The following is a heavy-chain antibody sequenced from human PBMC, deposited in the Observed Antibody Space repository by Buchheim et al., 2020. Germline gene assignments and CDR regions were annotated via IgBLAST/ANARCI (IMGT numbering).Heavy chain of an antibody. J-gene: IGHJ6*02. Sequence: QVQLVQSGAEVKKPGASVKVSCKASGYTFTSYDINWVRQATGQGLEWMGWMNPNSGNTGYAQKFQGRVTMTRNTSISTAYMELSSLRSEAAAVYYCARGLAQLPYYEFWGGYFWGMDVWGQGTT. D-gene: IGHD3-3*01. CDR1: GYTFTSYD. V-gene: IGHV1-8*01. CDR3: ARGLAQLPYYEFWGGYFWGMDV. CDR2: MNPNSGNT.